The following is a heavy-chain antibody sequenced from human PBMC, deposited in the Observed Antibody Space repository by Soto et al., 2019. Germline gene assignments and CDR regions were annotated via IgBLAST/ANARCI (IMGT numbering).Heavy chain of an antibody. Sequence: LGESLKISCKGSGYSFTSYWIGWVRQMPGKGLEWMGTIYPGDSETTYSPSFQGQVTISADKSIRTAHLQWTSLKASDTAMYYCARLDSGGYHLVDYWGQGTLVTVSS. CDR2: IYPGDSET. CDR1: GYSFTSYW. V-gene: IGHV5-51*01. CDR3: ARLDSGGYHLVDY. D-gene: IGHD3-22*01. J-gene: IGHJ4*02.